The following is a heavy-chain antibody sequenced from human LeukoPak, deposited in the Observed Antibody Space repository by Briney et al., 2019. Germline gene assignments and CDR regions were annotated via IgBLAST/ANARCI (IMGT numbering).Heavy chain of an antibody. V-gene: IGHV3-23*01. CDR1: GLTFSIYA. Sequence: GGSLRLSCAASGLTFSIYAMTWVRQGPGKGLELISGISGRDNGTWYADSVKGRFTISRDNSKNTLYLQMNTLTGEDTAVYYCAKGFYHYFGSGSYTLDFWGQGTQVTVSS. CDR2: ISGRDNGT. D-gene: IGHD3-10*01. CDR3: AKGFYHYFGSGSYTLDF. J-gene: IGHJ4*02.